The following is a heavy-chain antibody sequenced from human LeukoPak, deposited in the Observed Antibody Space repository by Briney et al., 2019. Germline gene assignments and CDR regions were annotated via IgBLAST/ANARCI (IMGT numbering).Heavy chain of an antibody. J-gene: IGHJ4*02. D-gene: IGHD6-19*01. Sequence: PGGSLRLSCAASGFTFSSYWMSWVRQAPGKGLEWVTNIKQDGSEKYYVDSVKGRFTISRDNAKNPLYLQMNSLRAEDTAVYYCAKGIAVAGSDYWGQGTLVTVSS. CDR2: IKQDGSEK. CDR1: GFTFSSYW. CDR3: AKGIAVAGSDY. V-gene: IGHV3-7*01.